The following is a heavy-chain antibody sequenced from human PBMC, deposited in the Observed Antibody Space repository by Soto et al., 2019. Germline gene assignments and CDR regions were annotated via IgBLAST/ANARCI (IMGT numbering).Heavy chain of an antibody. CDR2: ISYDGSIK. J-gene: IGHJ4*02. CDR3: GGGQSYFDY. Sequence: QVQLVESGGGVVQPGRSLRLSCAASGFPFTTYGMHWVREGPGKGLEWVAVISYDGSIKYYADTVKGRFTSARDNSKNTLALQMNRLGPEHTAVYCCGGGQSYFDYRGQGTLFTVSS. D-gene: IGHD3-10*01. V-gene: IGHV3-30*03. CDR1: GFPFTTYG.